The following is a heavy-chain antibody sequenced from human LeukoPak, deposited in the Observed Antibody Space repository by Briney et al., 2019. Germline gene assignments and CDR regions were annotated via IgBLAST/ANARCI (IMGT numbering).Heavy chain of an antibody. CDR3: ARGGHTAMVNSDAFDI. CDR1: GGTFSSYA. J-gene: IGHJ3*02. D-gene: IGHD5-18*01. CDR2: IIPIFGTA. Sequence: ASVKVSCKATGGTFSSYAISWVRQAPGQGLEWMGGIIPIFGTANYAQKFQGRVTITADESTNTAYMELSSLRSEDTAVYYCARGGHTAMVNSDAFDIWGQGTMVTVSS. V-gene: IGHV1-69*01.